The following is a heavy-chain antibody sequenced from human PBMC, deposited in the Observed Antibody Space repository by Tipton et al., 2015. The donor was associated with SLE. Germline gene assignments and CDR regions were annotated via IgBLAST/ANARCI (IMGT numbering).Heavy chain of an antibody. J-gene: IGHJ4*02. Sequence: QLVQSGGGLVHPGVSLRLSCAASGFTVSSNYMTWVRQAPGKGLEWVSVLYSGGATYYADSVKGRFTISRDNSKNTLYLQMNSLRAEDTAVYYCARDVVGATEGLDYWGQGTMVTVSS. V-gene: IGHV3-53*04. CDR3: ARDVVGATEGLDY. CDR1: GFTVSSNY. D-gene: IGHD1-26*01. CDR2: LYSGGAT.